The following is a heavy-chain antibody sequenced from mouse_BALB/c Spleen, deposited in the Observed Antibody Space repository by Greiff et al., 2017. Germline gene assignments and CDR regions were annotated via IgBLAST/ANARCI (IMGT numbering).Heavy chain of an antibody. CDR2: ISSGSSTI. CDR3: ARSGYYYGSSPYWYFDV. Sequence: EVKVVESGGGLVQPGGSRKLSCAASGFTFSSFGMHWVRQAPEKGLEWVAYISSGSSTIYYADTVKGRFTISRDNPKNTLFLQMTSLRSEDTAMYYCARSGYYYGSSPYWYFDVWGAGTTVTVSS. V-gene: IGHV5-17*02. CDR1: GFTFSSFG. D-gene: IGHD1-1*01. J-gene: IGHJ1*01.